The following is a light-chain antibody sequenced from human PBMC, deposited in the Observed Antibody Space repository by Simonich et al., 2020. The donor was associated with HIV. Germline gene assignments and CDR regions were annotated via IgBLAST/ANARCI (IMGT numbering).Light chain of an antibody. J-gene: IGKJ3*01. V-gene: IGKV2-28*01. CDR3: MQALQTPFT. CDR2: LGS. Sequence: DIVMTQSPLSLPVTPGEPASISCRSSQSLLHSNGHNYLEWYLQKPGQSPPLLLYLGSKRASGVPDRFSGSGSGTDFTLKISRVEAEDVGVYYCMQALQTPFTFGPGTKVDIK. CDR1: QSLLHSNGHNY.